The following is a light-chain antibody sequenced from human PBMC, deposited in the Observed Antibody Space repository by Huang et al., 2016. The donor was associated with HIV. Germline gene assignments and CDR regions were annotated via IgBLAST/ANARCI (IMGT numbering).Light chain of an antibody. Sequence: IVLTQSPATLSWYPGERVTLSCRASQSVGNYVAWYQQHPGQSPKLLIYDTANRAPGTPVRCSGSGSGTDFTLTISSLESEEFAMYYCQQRSSGVTFGGGTKVQVK. CDR1: QSVGNY. CDR2: DTA. CDR3: QQRSSGVT. J-gene: IGKJ4*01. V-gene: IGKV3-11*01.